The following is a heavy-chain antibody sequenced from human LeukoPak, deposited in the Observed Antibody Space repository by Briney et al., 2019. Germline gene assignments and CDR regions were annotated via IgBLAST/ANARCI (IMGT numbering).Heavy chain of an antibody. CDR3: ASNYDSSGYYYRDAFDI. V-gene: IGHV4-59*11. CDR2: IYYSGST. Sequence: SETLSLTCTVSGGSISSHYWSWIRQPPGKGLEWIGYIYYSGSTNYNPSLKSRVTISVDTSKNQFSLKLSSVTAADTAVYYCASNYDSSGYYYRDAFDIWGQGTMVTVSS. J-gene: IGHJ3*02. D-gene: IGHD3-22*01. CDR1: GGSISSHY.